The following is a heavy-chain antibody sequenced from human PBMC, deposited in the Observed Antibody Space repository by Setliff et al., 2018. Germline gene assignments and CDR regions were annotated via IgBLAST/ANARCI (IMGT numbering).Heavy chain of an antibody. CDR1: GGSISSYY. CDR2: IYIGGSA. V-gene: IGHV4-4*07. CDR3: AGGRRYDYGWDFDY. J-gene: IGHJ4*02. D-gene: IGHD4-17*01. Sequence: SETLSLTCTVSGGSISSYYWSWIRQPAGRGLEWIGHIYIGGSANYNPSLKSRVTMSIDTSKNQFSLKLTPVTAADTAVYYCAGGRRYDYGWDFDYWGQGTLVTVSS.